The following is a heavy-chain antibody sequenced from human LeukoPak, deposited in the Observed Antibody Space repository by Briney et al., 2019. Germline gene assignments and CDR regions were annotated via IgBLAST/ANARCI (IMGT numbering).Heavy chain of an antibody. D-gene: IGHD3-22*01. CDR3: VRGYSSGYRLDY. J-gene: IGHJ4*02. Sequence: GGSLRISCAASGFTFSSYWMHWVRQDPVKGLLWVSRINGDGSSTDYADSEKGRFTISRDNAKNTVYLQMNSLKAEDTAVYYCVRGYSSGYRLDYWGQGTLVTVSS. V-gene: IGHV3-74*01. CDR2: INGDGSST. CDR1: GFTFSSYW.